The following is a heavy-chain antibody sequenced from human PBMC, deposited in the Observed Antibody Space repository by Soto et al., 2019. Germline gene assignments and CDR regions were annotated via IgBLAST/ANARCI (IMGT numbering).Heavy chain of an antibody. D-gene: IGHD2-2*02. CDR3: AREVDCSSTSCYIGRSGMEV. CDR1: GYTFTGYY. J-gene: IGHJ6*04. V-gene: IGHV1-2*02. Sequence: ASVKVSCKASGYTFTGYYMHWVRQAPGQGLEWMGWINPNSGGTNYAQKFQGRVTMTRDTSISTAYMELSRLRSDDTAVYYCAREVDCSSTSCYIGRSGMEVWGEGTTVTVSS. CDR2: INPNSGGT.